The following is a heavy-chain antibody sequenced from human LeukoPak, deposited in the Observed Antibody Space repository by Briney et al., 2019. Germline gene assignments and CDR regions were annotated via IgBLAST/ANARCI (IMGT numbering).Heavy chain of an antibody. CDR1: GYTFTSYD. CDR3: ARGAFDSDKQWLVLSLPN. CDR2: MNPNSGNT. Sequence: ASVKVSCKASGYTFTSYDINWVRQATRQGLEWMGWMNPNSGNTGYAQKFQGRVTMTRNTSISTAYMELSSLRSEDTAVYYCARGAFDSDKQWLVLSLPNWGQGTLVTVSS. V-gene: IGHV1-8*01. J-gene: IGHJ4*02. D-gene: IGHD6-19*01.